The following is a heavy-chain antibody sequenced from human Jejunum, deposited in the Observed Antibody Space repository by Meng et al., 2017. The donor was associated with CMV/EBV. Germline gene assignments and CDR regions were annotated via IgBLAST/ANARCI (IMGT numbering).Heavy chain of an antibody. CDR2: IRSTADGGPT. V-gene: IGHV3-15*01. CDR3: TTRIRTTNDF. J-gene: IGHJ4*02. D-gene: IGHD1-14*01. CDR1: GFTFGDVW. Sequence: ASGFTFGDVWMNWVRQAPGKGLEWVGRIRSTADGGPTDYIAPVKGRFIISRDDSKNMVFLQMNSLKSDDTAVYYCTTRIRTTNDFWGQGTLVTVSS.